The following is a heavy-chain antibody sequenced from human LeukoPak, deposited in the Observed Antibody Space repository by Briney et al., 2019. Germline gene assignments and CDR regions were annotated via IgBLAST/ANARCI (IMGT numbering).Heavy chain of an antibody. CDR3: AKDRYSTSSTFTVNPFDY. Sequence: PGGSLRLSCAASGFTFSSYGMNWVRQVPGKGLEWVAFIRFDGRDKYYADSVKGRFTISRDNSESTLDLQMNSLRVEDTAVYYCAKDRYSTSSTFTVNPFDYWGQGILVTVSS. D-gene: IGHD2-2*01. CDR2: IRFDGRDK. V-gene: IGHV3-30*02. J-gene: IGHJ4*02. CDR1: GFTFSSYG.